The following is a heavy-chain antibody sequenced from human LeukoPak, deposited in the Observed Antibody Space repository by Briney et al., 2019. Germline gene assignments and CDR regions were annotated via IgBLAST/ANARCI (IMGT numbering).Heavy chain of an antibody. J-gene: IGHJ4*02. V-gene: IGHV1-58*02. Sequence: ASVKVSCKASGFTFTTSAMQWVRQARGQRLEWIGWIVVGSGNTNYAQKFQERVTITRDMSTSTAYMELGSLRAEDTAVYYCAGRGIENTYCSSTSCALDYWGQGTLVTVSS. CDR1: GFTFTTSA. CDR3: AGRGIENTYCSSTSCALDY. D-gene: IGHD2-2*01. CDR2: IVVGSGNT.